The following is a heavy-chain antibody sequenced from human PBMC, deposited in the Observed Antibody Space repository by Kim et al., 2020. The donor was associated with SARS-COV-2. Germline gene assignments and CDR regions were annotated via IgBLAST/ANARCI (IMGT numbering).Heavy chain of an antibody. CDR1: GGSFSGYY. CDR3: ARGGRSRTSCLTNYFDY. Sequence: SETLSLTCAVYGGSFSGYYWSWIRQPPGKGLEWIGEINHSGSTNYNPSLKSRVTISVDTSKNQFSLKLSSGTAADTAVVYCARGGRSRTSCLTNYFDYWG. CDR2: INHSGST. J-gene: IGHJ4*01. V-gene: IGHV4-34*01. D-gene: IGHD2-2*01.